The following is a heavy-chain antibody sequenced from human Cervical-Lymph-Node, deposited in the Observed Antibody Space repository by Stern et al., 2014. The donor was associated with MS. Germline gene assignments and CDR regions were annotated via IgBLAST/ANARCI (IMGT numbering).Heavy chain of an antibody. J-gene: IGHJ6*02. CDR3: ARGGTSWDYYYDGMDV. Sequence: VQLVESGSELKKPGASVKVSCKASGYMFTSYAMNWVRQAPGQGLEWMGWINTNTGSPTFAQGFTGRFVFSLDTSVSTAYLQISSLKAEDTAVYYCARGGTSWDYYYDGMDVWGQGTTVTVSS. V-gene: IGHV7-4-1*02. CDR1: GYMFTSYA. D-gene: IGHD6-13*01. CDR2: INTNTGSP.